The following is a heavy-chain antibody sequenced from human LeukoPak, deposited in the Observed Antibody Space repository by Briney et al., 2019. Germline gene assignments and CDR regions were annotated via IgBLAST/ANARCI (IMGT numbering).Heavy chain of an antibody. CDR2: INHSGST. V-gene: IGHV4-34*01. CDR3: ARLKGGYSSRWRPHWFDP. CDR1: GRSFSGYY. Sequence: SETLSLTCAVYGRSFSGYYWSWIRQPPGKGLEWIGEINHSGSTNYNPSLKSRVTISVDTSKNQFSLKLSSVTAADTAVYYCARLKGGYSSRWRPHWFDPWGQGTLVTVSS. J-gene: IGHJ5*02. D-gene: IGHD6-13*01.